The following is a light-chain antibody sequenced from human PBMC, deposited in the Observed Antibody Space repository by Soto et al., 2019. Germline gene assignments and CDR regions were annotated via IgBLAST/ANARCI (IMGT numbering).Light chain of an antibody. J-gene: IGKJ1*01. CDR2: GAS. Sequence: EIVMTQSPDTLSVSPGESATLSCRASQSVSNNLTWYQQKPGQPPRLLIYGASNRATGIPDRFSGSGSGTDFTLTISRLEPEDFAVYYCQQYGSSGTLGQGTKVDIK. V-gene: IGKV3-20*01. CDR1: QSVSNN. CDR3: QQYGSSGT.